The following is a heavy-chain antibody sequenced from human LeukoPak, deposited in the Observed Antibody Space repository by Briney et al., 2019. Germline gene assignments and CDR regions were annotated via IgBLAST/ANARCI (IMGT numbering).Heavy chain of an antibody. V-gene: IGHV3-48*03. D-gene: IGHD2-8*01. CDR1: GFTFSSYE. Sequence: GGSLRLSCAASGFTFSSYEMNWVRQAPGKGLDWVSYISSSGNTIYYADSVKGRFTISRDNAKNSLYLQMNSLRAEDTAVYYCAREGVDIVLIFGWGQGTLVTVSS. CDR3: AREGVDIVLIFG. CDR2: ISSSGNTI. J-gene: IGHJ4*02.